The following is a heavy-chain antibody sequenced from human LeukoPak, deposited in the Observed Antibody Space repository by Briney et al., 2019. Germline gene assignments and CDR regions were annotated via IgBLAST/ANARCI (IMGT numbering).Heavy chain of an antibody. D-gene: IGHD1-26*01. CDR2: ISYDGSNK. CDR1: GFTFSSYA. Sequence: GGSLRLSCAASGFTFSSYAMSWVRQAPGKGLEWVAVISYDGSNKYYADSVKGRFTISRDNSKNTLYLQMNSLRAEDTAVYYCARDPLSGSYQSDAFDIWGQGTMVTVSS. J-gene: IGHJ3*02. V-gene: IGHV3-30*04. CDR3: ARDPLSGSYQSDAFDI.